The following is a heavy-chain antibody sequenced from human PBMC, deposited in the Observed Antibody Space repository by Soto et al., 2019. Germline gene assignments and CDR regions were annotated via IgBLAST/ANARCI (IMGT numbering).Heavy chain of an antibody. CDR2: IYYSGST. Sequence: SETLSLTCTVSGISISSGDYYWSWIRQPPGKGLEWIGYIYYSGSTYYNPSLKSRVTISVDASKNRFSLKLSSVTAADTAVYYCARDRGVGYCSGGSCADYYYYGMDVWGQGTTVPVSS. V-gene: IGHV4-30-4*01. CDR1: GISISSGDYY. J-gene: IGHJ6*02. CDR3: ARDRGVGYCSGGSCADYYYYGMDV. D-gene: IGHD2-15*01.